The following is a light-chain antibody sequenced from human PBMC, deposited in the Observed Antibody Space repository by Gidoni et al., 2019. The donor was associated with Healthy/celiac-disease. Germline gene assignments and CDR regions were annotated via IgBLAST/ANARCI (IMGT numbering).Light chain of an antibody. Sequence: DVVMTQSPLSLPVTLGQPASISCRASQSLVYSDGNTYLNWFQQRPGQSPRRLLYKVSNRDSGVPDRFSGSGSGTGFTLKISRVEAEDVGVYYCMQGTHWPPFTFGPGTKVDIK. CDR2: KVS. V-gene: IGKV2-30*01. J-gene: IGKJ3*01. CDR1: QSLVYSDGNTY. CDR3: MQGTHWPPFT.